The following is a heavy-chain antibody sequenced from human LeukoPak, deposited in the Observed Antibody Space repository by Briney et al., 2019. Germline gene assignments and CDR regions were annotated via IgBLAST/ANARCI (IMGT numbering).Heavy chain of an antibody. V-gene: IGHV3-30*04. Sequence: GRSLRLSCAASGFTFSSYAMHWVRQAPGKGLEWVAVISYDGSNKYYADSVKGRFTISRDNSKNTLYLQMNSLRAEDMALYYCAKDMGYYYDSSGYYYAQQGPFDYWGQGTLVTVSS. J-gene: IGHJ4*02. CDR3: AKDMGYYYDSSGYYYAQQGPFDY. CDR2: ISYDGSNK. D-gene: IGHD3-22*01. CDR1: GFTFSSYA.